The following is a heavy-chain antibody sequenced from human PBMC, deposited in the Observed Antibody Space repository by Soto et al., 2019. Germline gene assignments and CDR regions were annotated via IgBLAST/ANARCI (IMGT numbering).Heavy chain of an antibody. CDR3: AKDFYNDSISNWFDP. Sequence: GGSLGLSCAASGFPFSSFGMHWVRQGPGKGLEWVAVISSEGKNKFYADSVKGRFTISRDNSKNTLSLQIDSLRTDDTAVYYCAKDFYNDSISNWFDPWGQGTLVTVSS. V-gene: IGHV3-30*18. J-gene: IGHJ5*02. D-gene: IGHD3-22*01. CDR2: ISSEGKNK. CDR1: GFPFSSFG.